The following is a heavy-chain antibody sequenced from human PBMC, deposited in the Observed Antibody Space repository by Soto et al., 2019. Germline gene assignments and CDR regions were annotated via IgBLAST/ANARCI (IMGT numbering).Heavy chain of an antibody. J-gene: IGHJ4*02. CDR2: INAGNGNT. D-gene: IGHD6-19*01. Sequence: ASVKVSCKASGYTFTGYAMHWVRQTPGQRLEWMEWINAGNGNTKYSQKFQGRVTITRDTSASTAYMELSSLRSEYTAVYYCARAVAVAADFDYWGQGTLVTVSS. CDR1: GYTFTGYA. CDR3: ARAVAVAADFDY. V-gene: IGHV1-3*01.